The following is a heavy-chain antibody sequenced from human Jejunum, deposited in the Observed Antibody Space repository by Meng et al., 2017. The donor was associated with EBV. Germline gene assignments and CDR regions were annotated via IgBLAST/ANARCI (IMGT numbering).Heavy chain of an antibody. CDR1: GYTFSRYA. Sequence: QVQLVQSGSELKKPRASVKVSCKASGYTFSRYAMNWVRQAPGQGLEWMGWINTRTGNPAYAQGFTGRFVFSLDTSVSTAYLQISSLKAEDTAVYYCASDISTATFGYWGQGTLVTVSS. V-gene: IGHV7-4-1*02. D-gene: IGHD2-21*02. J-gene: IGHJ4*02. CDR3: ASDISTATFGY. CDR2: INTRTGNP.